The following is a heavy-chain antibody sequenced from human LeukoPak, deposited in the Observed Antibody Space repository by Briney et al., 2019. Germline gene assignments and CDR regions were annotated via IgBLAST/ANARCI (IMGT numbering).Heavy chain of an antibody. V-gene: IGHV4-39*07. Sequence: SETLSLTCTVSGASISSSSFYWGWIRQPPGKGLEWIANIYYNGRTYYNPSLKSRVTISEDTSNNQFSLKLSSVTAADTAVYYCARDLGHGGDSDYWGQGTLVIVSS. CDR3: ARDLGHGGDSDY. D-gene: IGHD4-23*01. CDR2: IYYNGRT. CDR1: GASISSSSFY. J-gene: IGHJ4*02.